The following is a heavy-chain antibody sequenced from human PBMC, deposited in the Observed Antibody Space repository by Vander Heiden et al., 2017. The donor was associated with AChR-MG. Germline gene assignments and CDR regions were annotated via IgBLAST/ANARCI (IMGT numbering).Heavy chain of an antibody. CDR2: IIPIFGTA. Sequence: QVQLVQSGAEVKKPGSSVKVSCKASGGTFSSYAISWVRQAPGQGLERMGGIIPIFGTANYAQKFQGRVTITADESTSTAYMELSSLRSEDTAVYYCARDRRGWVAAAGTDYWGQGTLVTVSS. D-gene: IGHD6-13*01. CDR1: GGTFSSYA. V-gene: IGHV1-69*01. J-gene: IGHJ4*02. CDR3: ARDRRGWVAAAGTDY.